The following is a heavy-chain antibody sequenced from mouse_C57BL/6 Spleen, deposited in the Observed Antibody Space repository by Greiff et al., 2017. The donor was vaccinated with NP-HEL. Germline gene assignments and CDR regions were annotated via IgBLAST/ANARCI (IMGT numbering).Heavy chain of an antibody. D-gene: IGHD2-5*01. CDR2: FYPGSGSI. J-gene: IGHJ1*03. CDR1: GYTFTEYT. Sequence: VQLQQSGAELVKPGASVKLSCKASGYTFTEYTIHWVKQRSGQGLEWIGWFYPGSGSIKYNEKFQDKATLTADKSSSTVYMELSRLTSEDSAVYFCARHEGPPYYYSNGYFDVWGTGTTVTVSS. V-gene: IGHV1-62-2*01. CDR3: ARHEGPPYYYSNGYFDV.